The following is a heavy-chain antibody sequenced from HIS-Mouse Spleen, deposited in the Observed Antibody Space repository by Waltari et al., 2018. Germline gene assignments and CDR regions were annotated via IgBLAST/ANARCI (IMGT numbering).Heavy chain of an antibody. Sequence: QLQLQESGPGLVKPSETLSLTCTVSGGSISSSSSYWGWIRQPPGKGLEWIGSIYSSGSTYYNPSLKSRVTISVDTSKNQFSLKLSSVTAADTAVYYCAREIPYSSSWYDWYFDLWGRGTLVTVSS. V-gene: IGHV4-39*07. CDR1: GGSISSSSSY. CDR2: IYSSGST. J-gene: IGHJ2*01. D-gene: IGHD6-13*01. CDR3: AREIPYSSSWYDWYFDL.